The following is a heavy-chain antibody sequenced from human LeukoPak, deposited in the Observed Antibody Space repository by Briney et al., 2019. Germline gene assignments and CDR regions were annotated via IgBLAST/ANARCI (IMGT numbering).Heavy chain of an antibody. V-gene: IGHV3-53*01. D-gene: IGHD6-19*01. CDR3: AREGIAVAVNFDY. J-gene: IGHJ4*02. CDR2: IHKNAIT. Sequence: PGGSLRLSCAASGFTVSSNYMTWVRQAPGKGLEWVSVIHKNAITYYADTVKGRFTISRDNSKNMLYLQMNSLRAEDTAVYYCAREGIAVAVNFDYWGQGTLVTVSS. CDR1: GFTVSSNY.